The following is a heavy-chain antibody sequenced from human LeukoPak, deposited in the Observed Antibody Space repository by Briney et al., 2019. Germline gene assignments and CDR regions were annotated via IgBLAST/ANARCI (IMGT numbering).Heavy chain of an antibody. CDR2: IGGSGTRT. D-gene: IGHD4-17*01. CDR3: AKEIYGDSTGGRFQH. V-gene: IGHV3-23*01. J-gene: IGHJ1*01. Sequence: GGSLRLSCSASGFTFTTYGMNWVRQAPGKGLEWVSGIGGSGTRTYYADSVKGRFTISRDNSKNTLYLQMNSLRAEDTAVYYCAKEIYGDSTGGRFQHWGQGTLVTVSS. CDR1: GFTFTTYG.